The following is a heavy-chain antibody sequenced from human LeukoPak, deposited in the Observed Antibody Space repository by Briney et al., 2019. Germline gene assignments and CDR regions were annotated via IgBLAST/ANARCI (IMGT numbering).Heavy chain of an antibody. J-gene: IGHJ4*02. Sequence: SETLSLTCTVSGGSISSYYWSWIRQPPGKGLEWIGYIYYSGSTNYNPSLKSRVTISVDTSKNQFSLKLSSVTAADTAVYYCAREVVVTAIQYFDYWGQGTLVTVSS. CDR1: GGSISSYY. CDR2: IYYSGST. D-gene: IGHD2-21*02. CDR3: AREVVVTAIQYFDY. V-gene: IGHV4-59*01.